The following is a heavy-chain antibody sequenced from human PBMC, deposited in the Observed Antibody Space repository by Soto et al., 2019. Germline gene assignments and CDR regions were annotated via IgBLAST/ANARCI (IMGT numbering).Heavy chain of an antibody. Sequence: LHPPEKGLEWVGRIKSIRDGGTTDFAAPVKARFAISRDDSKNMVYLQINSLNTEDSAVYYWSADSHFSSVCDRHSYWGHGTLVPVSS. CDR2: IKSIRDGGTT. D-gene: IGHD3-10*01. V-gene: IGHV3-15*07. CDR3: SADSHFSSVCDRHSY. J-gene: IGHJ4*01.